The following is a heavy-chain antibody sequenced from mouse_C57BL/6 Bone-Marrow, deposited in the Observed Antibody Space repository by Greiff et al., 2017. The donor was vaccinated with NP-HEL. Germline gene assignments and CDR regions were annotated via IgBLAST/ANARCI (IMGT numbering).Heavy chain of an antibody. Sequence: EVKLVESGGGLVQPGGSLSLSCAASGFTFTDYYMSWVRQPPGKALEWLVFIRNKANGYTTEYSASVKGRFTISSDNSHSILYLQMNALRAEDSATYYCARSIYYDYADDPFYAMDYWGQGTSVTVSS. CDR2: IRNKANGYTT. D-gene: IGHD2-4*01. V-gene: IGHV7-3*01. CDR1: GFTFTDYY. CDR3: ARSIYYDYADDPFYAMDY. J-gene: IGHJ4*01.